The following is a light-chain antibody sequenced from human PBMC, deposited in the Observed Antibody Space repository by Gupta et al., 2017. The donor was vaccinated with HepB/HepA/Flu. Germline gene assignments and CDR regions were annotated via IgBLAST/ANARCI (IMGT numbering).Light chain of an antibody. CDR1: QSISSY. V-gene: IGKV1-39*01. Sequence: SVGYRVTITCRASQSISSYLNWYQQKPGKAPKLLIYAASSLQSGVPSRFSGSGSGTDFTLTISSLQPEDFATYYCQQSDSTPYTFGQGTKLEIK. CDR2: AAS. J-gene: IGKJ2*01. CDR3: QQSDSTPYT.